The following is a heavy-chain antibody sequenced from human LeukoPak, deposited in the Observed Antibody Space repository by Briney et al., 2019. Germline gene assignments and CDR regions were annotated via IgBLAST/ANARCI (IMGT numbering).Heavy chain of an antibody. Sequence: GGSLRLSCAASGFTFSNYAMSWVRQAPGKGLEWVSGISGSGDSTYYADSVKGRFTISRDNSKNTLYLQMNSLRAEDTAVYYCAKVVGAAYYYYMDVWGKGTTVTVSS. CDR2: ISGSGDST. CDR1: GFTFSNYA. D-gene: IGHD1-26*01. J-gene: IGHJ6*03. V-gene: IGHV3-23*01. CDR3: AKVVGAAYYYYMDV.